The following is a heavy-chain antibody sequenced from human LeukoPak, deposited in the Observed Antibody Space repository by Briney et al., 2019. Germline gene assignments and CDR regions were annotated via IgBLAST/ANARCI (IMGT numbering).Heavy chain of an antibody. V-gene: IGHV4-59*01. J-gene: IGHJ5*02. D-gene: IGHD6-13*01. Sequence: SETLSLTCTVSGGSISSYYWSWIRQPPGKGLEWIGYIYYSGSTNYNPSLKSRVTISVDTSKNQFSLKLSSVTAADTAVYYCARLDPYWAAGYGFDPWGQGTLVTVSS. CDR3: ARLDPYWAAGYGFDP. CDR2: IYYSGST. CDR1: GGSISSYY.